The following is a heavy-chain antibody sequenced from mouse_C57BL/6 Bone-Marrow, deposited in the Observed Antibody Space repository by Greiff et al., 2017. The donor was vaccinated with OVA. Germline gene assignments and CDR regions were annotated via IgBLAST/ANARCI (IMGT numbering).Heavy chain of an antibody. Sequence: VQLQQPGAELVKPGASVKLSCKASGYTFTSYWMQWVKQRPGRGLEWIGEIDPSDSYTNYNQKFKGKATLTVDTSSSTAYMQLSSLTSEDSAVYYCARVTTVAYAMDYWGQGTSVTVSS. D-gene: IGHD1-1*01. CDR1: GYTFTSYW. J-gene: IGHJ4*01. V-gene: IGHV1-50*01. CDR2: IDPSDSYT. CDR3: ARVTTVAYAMDY.